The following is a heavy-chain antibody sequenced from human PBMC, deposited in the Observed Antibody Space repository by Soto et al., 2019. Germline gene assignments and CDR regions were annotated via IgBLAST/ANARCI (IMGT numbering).Heavy chain of an antibody. CDR3: ARADGYNYDY. CDR2: ISSSGSTI. J-gene: IGHJ4*02. CDR1: GFTFSDSY. Sequence: GGALRLSCAASGFTFSDSYVSWLRQAPGKGLEWVSYISSSGSTIYYADSVKGRFTISRDNAKNSLYLQMNSLRAEDTAVYYCARADGYNYDYWGQGTLATVSS. V-gene: IGHV3-11*01. D-gene: IGHD5-12*01.